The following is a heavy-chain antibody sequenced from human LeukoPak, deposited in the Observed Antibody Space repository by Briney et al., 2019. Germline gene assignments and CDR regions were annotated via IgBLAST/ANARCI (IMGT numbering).Heavy chain of an antibody. D-gene: IGHD2-2*01. CDR1: GFTLIDY. CDR2: INPNSGDT. J-gene: IGHJ6*03. CDR3: TTADSVPAGDYHYWYMDV. Sequence: ASVKVSCKASGFTLIDYIHWVRQDPRQGLQWMGWINPNSGDTEYAQKFQGRVTMTRDTSIRTVYMELSSLRSDDTAVYYCTTADSVPAGDYHYWYMDVWGKGTTVTVSS. V-gene: IGHV1-2*02.